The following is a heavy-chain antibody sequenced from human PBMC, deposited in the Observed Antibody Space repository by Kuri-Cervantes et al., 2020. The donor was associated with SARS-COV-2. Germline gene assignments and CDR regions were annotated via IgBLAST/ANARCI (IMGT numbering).Heavy chain of an antibody. J-gene: IGHJ4*02. Sequence: GGSLRLSCAASGFTFSSYWMSWVRQAPGKGLEWVANIKQDGSEKYYVDSVKGRFTISRDNSKNTLYLQMNSLRAEDTAVYYCARDSDSGDYQEVFDYWGQGTLVTVSS. D-gene: IGHD4-17*01. CDR1: GFTFSSYW. CDR2: IKQDGSEK. CDR3: ARDSDSGDYQEVFDY. V-gene: IGHV3-7*01.